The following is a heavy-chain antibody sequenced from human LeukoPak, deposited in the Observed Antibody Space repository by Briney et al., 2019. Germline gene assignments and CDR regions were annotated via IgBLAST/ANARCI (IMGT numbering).Heavy chain of an antibody. V-gene: IGHV3-23*01. Sequence: GGSLRLSCAASGFTFSSYAMSWVRQAPGKGLEWVSAISGSGGSTYYADSVKGRFTISRDNAKNTLYLQMNSLRAEDTAVYYCATHWGYSSTWQTFDYWGQGTLVTVSS. CDR2: ISGSGGST. J-gene: IGHJ4*02. CDR1: GFTFSSYA. CDR3: ATHWGYSSTWQTFDY. D-gene: IGHD6-13*01.